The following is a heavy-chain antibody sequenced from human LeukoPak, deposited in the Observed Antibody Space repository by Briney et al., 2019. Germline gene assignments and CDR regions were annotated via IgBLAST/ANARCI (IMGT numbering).Heavy chain of an antibody. V-gene: IGHV1-18*01. Sequence: GASVKVSCKASGYTFTSYGISWVRQAPGQGLEWMGWISAYNGNTNYAQKLQGRVTMTRNTSISTAYMELSSLRSEDTAVYYCARGRDSSWYYFDYWGQGTLVTVSS. CDR2: ISAYNGNT. CDR1: GYTFTSYG. CDR3: ARGRDSSWYYFDY. J-gene: IGHJ4*02. D-gene: IGHD6-13*01.